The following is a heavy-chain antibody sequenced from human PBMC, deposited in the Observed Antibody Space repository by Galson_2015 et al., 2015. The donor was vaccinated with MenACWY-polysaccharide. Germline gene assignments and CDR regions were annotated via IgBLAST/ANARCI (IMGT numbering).Heavy chain of an antibody. Sequence: SLRLSCAASGFTFSSYGMSWVRQAPGKGLEWVSSISGSGGSTSYADSVKGRFTISRDNSTNTLSLQVNSLRAEDTAKYYCAKDLRLGATAGSEPDFWGQGTLVTVSS. D-gene: IGHD1-26*01. CDR1: GFTFSSYG. J-gene: IGHJ4*02. V-gene: IGHV3-23*01. CDR3: AKDLRLGATAGSEPDF. CDR2: ISGSGGST.